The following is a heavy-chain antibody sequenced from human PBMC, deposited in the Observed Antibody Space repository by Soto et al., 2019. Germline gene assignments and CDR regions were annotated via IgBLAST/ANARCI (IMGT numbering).Heavy chain of an antibody. CDR2: ISSSSSYI. CDR1: GFTFSSYS. D-gene: IGHD3-3*01. J-gene: IGHJ6*02. V-gene: IGHV3-21*01. CDR3: ARDPDYDFWSGYAGMDV. Sequence: GGSLRLSCAASGFTFSSYSMNWVRQAPGKGLEWVSSISSSSSYIYYADSVKGRFTISRDNAKNSLYLQMNSLRAEDTAVYYCARDPDYDFWSGYAGMDVWGQGTTVTVSS.